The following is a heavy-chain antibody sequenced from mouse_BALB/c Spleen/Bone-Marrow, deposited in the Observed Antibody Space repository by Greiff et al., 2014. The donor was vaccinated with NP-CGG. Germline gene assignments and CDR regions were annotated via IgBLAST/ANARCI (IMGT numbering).Heavy chain of an antibody. Sequence: EVQVVESGGGLVKPGGSLKPSCAASGFTFSSYAMSWVRQTPEKRLEWVATISSGGSYTYYPDSVKGRFTISRDNAKNTLYLQVSSLRSEDTAMYYCARHGITRLLDYWGQGTTLTVSS. J-gene: IGHJ2*01. CDR1: GFTFSSYA. V-gene: IGHV5-9-3*01. CDR3: ARHGITRLLDY. CDR2: ISSGGSYT. D-gene: IGHD2-4*01.